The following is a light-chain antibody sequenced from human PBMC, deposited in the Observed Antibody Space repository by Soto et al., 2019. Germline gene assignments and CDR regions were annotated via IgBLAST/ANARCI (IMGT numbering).Light chain of an antibody. CDR1: ESVSSYY. V-gene: IGKV3-20*01. Sequence: EIVLTQSPGTLSLSPGERATLSCRASESVSSYYIAWYQHKPGQAPRLLIYGPSTRATGIPDRFSASGSGTDFTLSIRSLQPEDSALYYCQQYTDSPLTFGRGTKVEIK. CDR2: GPS. CDR3: QQYTDSPLT. J-gene: IGKJ4*01.